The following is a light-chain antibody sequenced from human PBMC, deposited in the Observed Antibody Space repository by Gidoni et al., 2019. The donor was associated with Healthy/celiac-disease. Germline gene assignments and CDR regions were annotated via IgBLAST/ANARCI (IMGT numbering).Light chain of an antibody. CDR1: QSISSH. CDR2: AAS. CDR3: QQSYSTPQT. J-gene: IGKJ4*01. V-gene: IGKV1-39*01. Sequence: DIQMTQSPSSLSASVGDRVTITCRASQSISSHLNWYQQKPGKAPKLLIYAASSLQSGVHSRFSGSGSGTDFTLTISSLQPEDFATYYCQQSYSTPQTFGGGTKVEIK.